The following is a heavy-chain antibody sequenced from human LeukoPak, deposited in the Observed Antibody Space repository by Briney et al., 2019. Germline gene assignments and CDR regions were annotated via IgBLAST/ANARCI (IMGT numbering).Heavy chain of an antibody. Sequence: ASVKVSCKASGYTFISYGISWVRQAPGQGLEWMGWINVYNGNTNYAQKVQDRVTMTTDTSTSTAFMELRSLGSDDTAVYYCARRSMTTALSHFDYWGQGTLVTVSS. CDR1: GYTFISYG. D-gene: IGHD4-17*01. CDR3: ARRSMTTALSHFDY. CDR2: INVYNGNT. J-gene: IGHJ4*02. V-gene: IGHV1-18*01.